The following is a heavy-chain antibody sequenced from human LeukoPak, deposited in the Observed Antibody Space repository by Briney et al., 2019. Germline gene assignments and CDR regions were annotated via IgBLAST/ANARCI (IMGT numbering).Heavy chain of an antibody. CDR2: INHSGST. J-gene: IGHJ3*02. D-gene: IGHD3-16*01. V-gene: IGHV4-34*01. CDR3: ARSHYDYDAFDI. CDR1: GGSFSGYY. Sequence: SETLSLTCAVYGGSFSGYYWSWIRQPPGKGLEWIGEINHSGSTNYSPSLKSRVPISVDTSKNQFSLKLSSVTAADTAVYYCARSHYDYDAFDIWGQGTMVTVSS.